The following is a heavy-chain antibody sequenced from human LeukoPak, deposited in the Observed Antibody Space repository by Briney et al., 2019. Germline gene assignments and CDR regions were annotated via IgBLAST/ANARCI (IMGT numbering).Heavy chain of an antibody. J-gene: IGHJ3*02. CDR2: IDTDGRST. Sequence: GGSLRLSCAASGFTFNNYWMHWVRQAPGKGLVWVSRIDTDGRSTSYVDSVKGRFTISRDNSKNTLYLQMNSLRAEDTAVYYCARGGGYCSGGSCYSFGAFDIWGQGTMVTVSS. D-gene: IGHD2-15*01. V-gene: IGHV3-74*01. CDR1: GFTFNNYW. CDR3: ARGGGYCSGGSCYSFGAFDI.